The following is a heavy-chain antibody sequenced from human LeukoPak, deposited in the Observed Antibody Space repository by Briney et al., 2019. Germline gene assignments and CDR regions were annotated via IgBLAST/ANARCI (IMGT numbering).Heavy chain of an antibody. CDR2: INPNSGGT. Sequence: ASVKVSCKASGYTFTGYYMHWVRQAPGQGLEWMGWINPNSGGTNYAKKFQGRVTMTRDTSISTAYMELSRLRSDDTAVYYCARAYYGDYEPHFDYWGQGTLVTVSS. CDR1: GYTFTGYY. J-gene: IGHJ4*02. CDR3: ARAYYGDYEPHFDY. V-gene: IGHV1-2*02. D-gene: IGHD4-17*01.